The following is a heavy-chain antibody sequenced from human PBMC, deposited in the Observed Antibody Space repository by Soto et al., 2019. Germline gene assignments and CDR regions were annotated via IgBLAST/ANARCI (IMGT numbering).Heavy chain of an antibody. J-gene: IGHJ4*02. D-gene: IGHD3-10*01. Sequence: QVQLVESGGGVVQPGRSLRLSCAASGFTFSRYGMHWVRQAPGKGLEWLAFTSYDGSNKFYADSVKGRFTISRDNSENTLSLQMNGLRVEDSAMYYCAKEDLFHPFDYWGQGTLVTVSS. CDR1: GFTFSRYG. V-gene: IGHV3-30*18. CDR3: AKEDLFHPFDY. CDR2: TSYDGSNK.